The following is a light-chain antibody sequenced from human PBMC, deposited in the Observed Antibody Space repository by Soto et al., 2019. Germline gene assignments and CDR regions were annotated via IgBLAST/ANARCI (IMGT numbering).Light chain of an antibody. Sequence: EIVMTQSPATLSVSPGERATLSCRASQSVSGNLAWYQQKPGQAPRLLIYGASTRATAIPARFSGSGSGTEFTLTISSLQSEEFAVYYCQQYNNWPQTFGQGTKVEIK. CDR2: GAS. CDR3: QQYNNWPQT. J-gene: IGKJ1*01. V-gene: IGKV3-15*01. CDR1: QSVSGN.